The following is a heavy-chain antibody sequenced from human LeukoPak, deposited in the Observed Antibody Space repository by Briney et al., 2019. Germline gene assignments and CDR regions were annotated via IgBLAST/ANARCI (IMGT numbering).Heavy chain of an antibody. J-gene: IGHJ3*02. D-gene: IGHD1-7*01. CDR1: GGTFSSYA. CDR2: IIPILGIA. Sequence: SVKVSCKASGGTFSSYAISWVRQAPGQGLEWMGRIIPILGIANYAQKFQGRVTIAADKSTSTAYMELSSLRSEDTAVYYCAREGVITGTTRAFDIWGQGTMVTVSS. CDR3: AREGVITGTTRAFDI. V-gene: IGHV1-69*04.